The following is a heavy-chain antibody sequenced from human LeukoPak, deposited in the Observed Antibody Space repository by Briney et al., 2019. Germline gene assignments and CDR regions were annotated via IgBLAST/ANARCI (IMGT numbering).Heavy chain of an antibody. CDR1: GYTFTSYY. V-gene: IGHV1-46*01. D-gene: IGHD6-19*01. J-gene: IGHJ4*02. CDR2: INPSGGST. CDR3: ATGRWQWLTYFDY. Sequence: ASVKVSCKASGYTFTSYYMHWVRQAPGQGLEWMGIINPSGGSTSYAQKFQGRVTMTEDTSTDTAYMELSSLRSEDTAVNYCATGRWQWLTYFDYWGQGTLVTVSS.